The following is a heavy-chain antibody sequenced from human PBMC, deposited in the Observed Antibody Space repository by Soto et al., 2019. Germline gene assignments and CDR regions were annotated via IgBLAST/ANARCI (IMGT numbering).Heavy chain of an antibody. V-gene: IGHV4-38-2*02. CDR3: ARETFHYYAYIGYYLDY. CDR2: ISHNWNT. J-gene: IGHJ4*02. CDR1: GFSISNGYS. Sequence: NPSETLSLTCAVSGFSISNGYSWSWIRQSPGKTLEWIGTISHNWNTNVAPSLQSRVTLSVDTSKNQFSLSLTSVTAADTAIYYCARETFHYYAYIGYYLDYWGQGIPVTVSS. D-gene: IGHD3-22*01.